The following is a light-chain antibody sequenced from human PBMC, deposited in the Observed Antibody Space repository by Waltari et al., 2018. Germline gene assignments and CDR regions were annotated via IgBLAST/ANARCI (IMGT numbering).Light chain of an antibody. CDR3: QQSYSTPPRT. J-gene: IGKJ1*01. CDR1: QSISNN. V-gene: IGKV1-39*01. CDR2: AAS. Sequence: DIQMTQSPPSLSASVGDRVTITCRASQSISNNLNWYQQKAGKAPKLLIYAASSLQSGVPSRFSGSGSGTDFTLTILSLQPDDFATYYFQQSYSTPPRTFGQGTKVENK.